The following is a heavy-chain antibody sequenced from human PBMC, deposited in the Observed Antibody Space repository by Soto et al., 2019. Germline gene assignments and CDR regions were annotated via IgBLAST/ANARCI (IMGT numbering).Heavy chain of an antibody. V-gene: IGHV4-39*01. CDR2: IYYSGST. CDR3: ARAALDFRSGYYVDY. CDR1: GGSISSSSYY. Sequence: SETLSLTCTVSGGSISSSSYYWGWIRQPPGKGLEWIGSIYYSGSTYYNPSLKSRVTISVDTSKNQFSLKLSSVTAADTAVYYCARAALDFRSGYYVDYWGQGTLVTVSS. D-gene: IGHD3-3*01. J-gene: IGHJ4*02.